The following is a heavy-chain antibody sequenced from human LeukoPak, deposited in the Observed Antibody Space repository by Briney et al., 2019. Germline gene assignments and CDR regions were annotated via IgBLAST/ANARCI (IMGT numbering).Heavy chain of an antibody. V-gene: IGHV4-59*01. CDR3: ARTTEAHSWRTRYYDYYMDV. J-gene: IGHJ6*03. D-gene: IGHD6-13*01. Sequence: SETLSLTCTVSGGSISSYYWSWIRQPPGRGLEWIGYIYYSGSTNYNPSLKSRLTISVDTSKNQFSLKLSSVTAADTAVYYCARTTEAHSWRTRYYDYYMDVWGKGTTVAVSS. CDR1: GGSISSYY. CDR2: IYYSGST.